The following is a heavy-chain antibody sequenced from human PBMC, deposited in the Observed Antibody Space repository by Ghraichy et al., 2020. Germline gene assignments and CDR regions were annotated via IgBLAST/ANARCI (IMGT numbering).Heavy chain of an antibody. Sequence: LSLTCAASGFTFSDYYMAWIRQAPGKGLEYISYISSNSITKYYADSVKGRLTISRDNAKNSVYLQMNSLRVDDTAVYYCVRLAHHIRLWFGEMNDFWGQGTLVSVSS. D-gene: IGHD3-10*01. CDR1: GFTFSDYY. CDR2: ISSNSITK. V-gene: IGHV3-11*01. J-gene: IGHJ4*02. CDR3: VRLAHHIRLWFGEMNDF.